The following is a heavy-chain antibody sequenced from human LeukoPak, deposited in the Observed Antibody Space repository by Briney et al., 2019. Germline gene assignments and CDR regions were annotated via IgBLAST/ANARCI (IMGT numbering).Heavy chain of an antibody. CDR3: ARAIVLTGSEYYFDY. V-gene: IGHV3-53*01. CDR2: LYSGGDT. CDR1: GFAVGDSY. D-gene: IGHD3-9*01. Sequence: GGSLRLTCAASGFAVGDSYMSWVRQAPGKGLEWVSLLYSGGDTFYADSVKGRFTISRDNSKNTVYLQMNGLRLDDTAIYFCARAIVLTGSEYYFDYWGQGTLVTVSS. J-gene: IGHJ4*02.